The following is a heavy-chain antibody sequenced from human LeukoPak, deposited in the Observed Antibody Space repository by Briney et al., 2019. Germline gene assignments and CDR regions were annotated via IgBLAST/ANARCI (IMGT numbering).Heavy chain of an antibody. CDR3: ARNASSGFFNA. CDR1: GQSIINNYY. Sequence: SETLSLTCTVSGQSIINNYYWGCIRQSPGKGLEWIGSIHHSGNRFESGSTHYNPSLRSRVTVSADTSKNEFSLTLRSVTAADTAVYFCARNASSGFFNAWGRGTLVTVSS. D-gene: IGHD6-25*01. J-gene: IGHJ1*01. V-gene: IGHV4-38-2*02. CDR2: IHHSGNRFESGST.